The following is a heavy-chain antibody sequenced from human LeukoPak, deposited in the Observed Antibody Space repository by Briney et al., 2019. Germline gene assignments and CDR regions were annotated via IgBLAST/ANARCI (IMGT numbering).Heavy chain of an antibody. CDR1: GYIFSSND. CDR2: MNPNSGDT. J-gene: IGHJ4*02. CDR3: ARGPFGSGSFLDY. V-gene: IGHV1-8*01. Sequence: GASVKVPCKASGYIFSSNDINWVRQAAGQGLEWMGWMNPNSGDTGYTEKFQGRVAMTRSTSITAAYMELSSLRSEDTAVYYCARGPFGSGSFLDYWGQGTLVTVSS. D-gene: IGHD3-10*01.